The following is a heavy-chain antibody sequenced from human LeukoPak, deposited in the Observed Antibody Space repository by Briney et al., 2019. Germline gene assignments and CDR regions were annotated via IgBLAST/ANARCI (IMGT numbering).Heavy chain of an antibody. CDR1: GYTSTGYY. D-gene: IGHD2-21*02. J-gene: IGHJ4*02. Sequence: GASVEVSCKASGYTSTGYYMHWVRQAPGQGLEWMGRINPNSGGTNYAQKFQGRVTMTRDTSISTAYMELGRLRSDDTAVYYCATMPPRFKVVTAIHGYWGQGTLVTVSS. CDR2: INPNSGGT. CDR3: ATMPPRFKVVTAIHGY. V-gene: IGHV1-2*06.